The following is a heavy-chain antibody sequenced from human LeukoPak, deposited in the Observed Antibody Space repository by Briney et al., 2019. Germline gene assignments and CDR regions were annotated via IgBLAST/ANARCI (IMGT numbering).Heavy chain of an antibody. V-gene: IGHV3-64*01. J-gene: IGHJ4*02. CDR2: ISSNGGST. CDR3: ARGPTPYYDSSGYYSFPTLIDY. D-gene: IGHD3-22*01. CDR1: GLTFSSYA. Sequence: QPGGSLRLSCAASGLTFSSYAMHWVRQAPGKGLEYVSAISSNGGSTYYANSVKGRFTISRDNSKDTLYLQMGSLRAEDMAVYYCARGPTPYYDSSGYYSFPTLIDYWGQGTLVTVSS.